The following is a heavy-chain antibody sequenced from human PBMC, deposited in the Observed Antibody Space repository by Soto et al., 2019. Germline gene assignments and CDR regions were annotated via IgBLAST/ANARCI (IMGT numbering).Heavy chain of an antibody. CDR1: GGTFSSYA. J-gene: IGHJ3*02. V-gene: IGHV1-69*06. D-gene: IGHD3-22*01. CDR2: IIPIFGTA. Sequence: VTVSSTASGGTFSSYAIRWVRQAPGQGLEWMGAIIPIFGTANYAQKFQGRVTITADKSTSTAYMELSSLRSEDTAVYYCARDYYDSSGYSDAFDIWGQGTMVTVSS. CDR3: ARDYYDSSGYSDAFDI.